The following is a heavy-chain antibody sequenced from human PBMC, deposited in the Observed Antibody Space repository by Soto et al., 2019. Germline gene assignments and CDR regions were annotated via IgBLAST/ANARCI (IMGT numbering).Heavy chain of an antibody. CDR3: ARDMYSSDYFVKSFEP. Sequence: QVRLVESGGGVVQPGRSLRLSCTASGFSFSSYAMYWFRQPPGKGLEWVAVISHDGINKHYADSVKGRVTVSRENSNHSLDLHLNSLRGEDTAMYYCARDMYSSDYFVKSFEPLGQGTLVTVSS. D-gene: IGHD6-19*01. V-gene: IGHV3-30-3*01. CDR2: ISHDGINK. CDR1: GFSFSSYA. J-gene: IGHJ5*02.